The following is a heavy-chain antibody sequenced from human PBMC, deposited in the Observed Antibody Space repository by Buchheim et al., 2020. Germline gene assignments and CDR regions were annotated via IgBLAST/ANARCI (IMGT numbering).Heavy chain of an antibody. CDR1: GFTFSSYG. CDR2: ISYDGSNK. CDR3: AMGSPYQLLIGGDY. Sequence: QVQLVESGGGVVQPGRSLRLSCAASGFTFSSYGMHWVRQAPGKGLEWVAVISYDGSNKYYADSVKGRFTISRDNSKNTLYLQMNSLRAEDTAVYYYAMGSPYQLLIGGDYWGQGTL. J-gene: IGHJ4*02. D-gene: IGHD2-2*01. V-gene: IGHV3-30*03.